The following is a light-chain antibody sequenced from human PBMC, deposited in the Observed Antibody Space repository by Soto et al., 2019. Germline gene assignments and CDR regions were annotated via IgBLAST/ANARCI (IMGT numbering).Light chain of an antibody. J-gene: IGKJ1*01. V-gene: IGKV3-20*01. CDR3: QQYGSSAS. CDR2: GTS. CDR1: QSVSSSY. Sequence: EIVLTQSPGTLSLSPGEIATLSFRASQSVSSSYLAWYQQKPGQAPRLLIYGTSSRATGIPDRFSGSGSGTDFSLTISRLEPEDFAVYYCQQYGSSASFGQGTKVDIK.